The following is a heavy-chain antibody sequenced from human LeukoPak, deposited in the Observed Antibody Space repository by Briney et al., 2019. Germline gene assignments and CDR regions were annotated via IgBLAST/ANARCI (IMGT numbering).Heavy chain of an antibody. CDR1: GFTFSSYE. J-gene: IGHJ4*02. CDR2: TSYDGSNS. D-gene: IGHD3-22*01. CDR3: AKQYRSRYYYDNSAYDY. Sequence: GGSLTLSCAASGFTFSSYEMNWVRQAPGKGLEWVAVTSYDGSNSYYADSVKGRFTISRDNSENTLYLQMDSLRTEDTAVYYCAKQYRSRYYYDNSAYDYWGQGPLVTVSS. V-gene: IGHV3-30*18.